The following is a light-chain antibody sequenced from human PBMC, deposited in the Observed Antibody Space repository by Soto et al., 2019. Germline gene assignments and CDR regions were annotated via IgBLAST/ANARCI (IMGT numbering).Light chain of an antibody. CDR2: SNN. CDR3: AAWDGSLNGVL. CDR1: SSNIGSNP. Sequence: QPVLTQAPSASGTPGQRVTISCSGSSSNIGSNPVDWYQQLPGTAPKVLIYSNNQRPSGVPDRFSGSKSGTSASLAISGLQSEDEADYYCAAWDGSLNGVLFGGGTKLTVL. V-gene: IGLV1-44*01. J-gene: IGLJ2*01.